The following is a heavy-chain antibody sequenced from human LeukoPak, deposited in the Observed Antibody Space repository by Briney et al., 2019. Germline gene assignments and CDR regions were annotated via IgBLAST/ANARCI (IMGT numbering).Heavy chain of an antibody. CDR3: ARAPGLITMIVVPNAFDI. D-gene: IGHD3-22*01. J-gene: IGHJ3*02. CDR2: IYYSGSA. Sequence: TSETLSLTCTVSGGSISSGGYYWSWIRQHPGKGLEWMGYIYYSGSACYNPSLKSRVTISVDTSKNQFSLQLSSVTAADTAVYYCARAPGLITMIVVPNAFDIWGQGTMVTVSS. V-gene: IGHV4-31*03. CDR1: GGSISSGGYY.